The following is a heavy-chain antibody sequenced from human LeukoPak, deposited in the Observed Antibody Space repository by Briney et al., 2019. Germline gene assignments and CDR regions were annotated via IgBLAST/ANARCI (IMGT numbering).Heavy chain of an antibody. CDR1: GYSFTNYW. V-gene: IGHV5-51*01. Sequence: GESLKISCKGSGYSFTNYWIGWVRQMPGKGLEWMGIIYPGDSDTRYSPSFQGQVTISADKSISTAYLQWSSLKASDTAMYYCARMYGSGSYLKYFQHWGQGTLVTVSS. CDR3: ARMYGSGSYLKYFQH. CDR2: IYPGDSDT. J-gene: IGHJ1*01. D-gene: IGHD3-10*01.